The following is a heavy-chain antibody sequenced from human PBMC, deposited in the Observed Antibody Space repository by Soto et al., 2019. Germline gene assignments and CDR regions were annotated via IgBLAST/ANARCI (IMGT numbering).Heavy chain of an antibody. D-gene: IGHD3-22*01. CDR1: GCTFSSYA. CDR2: IIPIFGTA. CDR3: ASGGGKTYYYDSSGYVDAFDI. Sequence: SVKVSCKASGCTFSSYAISWVRQAPGQGLEWMGGIIPIFGTANYAQKFQGRVTITADESTSTAYMELSSLRSEDTAVYYCASGGGKTYYYDSSGYVDAFDIWGQGTMVTVSS. V-gene: IGHV1-69*13. J-gene: IGHJ3*02.